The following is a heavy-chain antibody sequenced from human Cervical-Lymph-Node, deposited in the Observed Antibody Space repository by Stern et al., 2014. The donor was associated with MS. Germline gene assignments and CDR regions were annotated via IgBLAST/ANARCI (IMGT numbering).Heavy chain of an antibody. D-gene: IGHD3-16*01. V-gene: IGHV3-30*18. CDR2: ISYDGSNN. CDR3: AKGPVWNWSFDL. J-gene: IGHJ2*01. CDR1: GFTFSTYD. Sequence: QVQLVQSGGGVVQPGRSLRLSCAASGFTFSTYDMHWVRQAPGKGLEWGAVISYDGSNNYYADSVKGRFTISRDNSKNTLYLQMNSLRAEDTAVYYCAKGPVWNWSFDLWGRGTLVTVSS.